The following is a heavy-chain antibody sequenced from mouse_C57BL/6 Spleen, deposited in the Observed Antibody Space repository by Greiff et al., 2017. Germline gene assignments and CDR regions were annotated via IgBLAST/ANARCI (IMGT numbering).Heavy chain of an antibody. CDR1: GYSFTGYY. CDR2: INPITGGT. J-gene: IGHJ2*01. CDR3: ARSTSIVATGVY. Sequence: VQLQQSGPELVKPGASVTLSCKASGYSFTGYYMNWVKQTPVKSLEWIGEINPITGGTTSNQKFTAKATLTVDKSSCTAYMQPKNLTSEDSAGYYCARSTSIVATGVYWGQGTTLTVSS. D-gene: IGHD1-1*01. V-gene: IGHV1-42*01.